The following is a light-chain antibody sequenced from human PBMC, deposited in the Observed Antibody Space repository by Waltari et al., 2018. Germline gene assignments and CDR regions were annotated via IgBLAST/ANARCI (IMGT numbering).Light chain of an antibody. CDR2: GAS. CDR1: QSVSRT. Sequence: EIVLTQSPGTLSLSPGERVTLPCRASQSVSRTLAWYQQKPGQAPRLLIYGASNRATVIPDRFSGSASGTDFSLTISRQEPEDFAVYYCQHYVRLPVTFGQGTKVEIK. J-gene: IGKJ1*01. CDR3: QHYVRLPVT. V-gene: IGKV3-20*01.